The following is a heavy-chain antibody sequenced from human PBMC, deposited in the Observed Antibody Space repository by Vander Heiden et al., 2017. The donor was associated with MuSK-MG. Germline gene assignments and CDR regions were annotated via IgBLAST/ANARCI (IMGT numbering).Heavy chain of an antibody. CDR2: IYWNDDK. CDR1: GFSLSTSGLA. Sequence: QITLKESGPTLVKHTQTLTLTCTFSGFSLSTSGLAVGWIRQPPGKALEWIAMIYWNDDKRYRPSLKSRLSITKDTSKNQVVLAMTNVDPVDTATYYCAHGEKYSYGRYYFRYWGQGTLVTVSS. CDR3: AHGEKYSYGRYYFRY. V-gene: IGHV2-5*01. D-gene: IGHD5-18*01. J-gene: IGHJ4*02.